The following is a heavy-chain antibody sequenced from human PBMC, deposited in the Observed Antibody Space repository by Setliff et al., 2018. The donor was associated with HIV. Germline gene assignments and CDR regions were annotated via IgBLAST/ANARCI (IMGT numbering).Heavy chain of an antibody. D-gene: IGHD6-19*01. J-gene: IGHJ4*02. CDR1: GFTLSDHY. Sequence: LRLSCAASGFTLSDHYMDWVRQAPGKGPEWFGRIRPKGKSSTTEYAASVKGRFIISRDDSKNSVYLQMNSLKTEDTAVYYCARARYSSGYYVSFDYWGQGTLVTVSS. CDR2: IRPKGKSSTT. V-gene: IGHV3-72*01. CDR3: ARARYSSGYYVSFDY.